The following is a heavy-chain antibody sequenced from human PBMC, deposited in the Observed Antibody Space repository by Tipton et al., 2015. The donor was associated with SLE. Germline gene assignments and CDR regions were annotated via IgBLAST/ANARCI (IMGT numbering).Heavy chain of an antibody. CDR2: INPNSGGT. D-gene: IGHD5-12*01. V-gene: IGHV1-2*06. CDR3: ASHRGGGYGGYDPFDY. J-gene: IGHJ4*02. Sequence: QLVQSGSELKKPGASVKVSCKASGYTFSSYAMNWMRQAPGQGLEWMGRINPNSGGTNYAQKFQGRVTMTRDTSISTAYMELSRLRADGTAVYYCASHRGGGYGGYDPFDYWGQGTLVTVSS. CDR1: GYTFSSYA.